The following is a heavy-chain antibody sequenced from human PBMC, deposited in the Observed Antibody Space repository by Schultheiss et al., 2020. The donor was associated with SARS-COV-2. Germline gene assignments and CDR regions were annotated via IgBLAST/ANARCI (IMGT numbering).Heavy chain of an antibody. CDR3: ARVGATVTTSHYHGMDV. Sequence: GGSLRLSCAASGFTFSSYGLHWVRQAPGKGLEWVAVISYDGNNKYYADVVKGRFSITRDNSKKTVDLQMNSLRVEDTAVYYCARVGATVTTSHYHGMDVWGQGTTVTVSS. J-gene: IGHJ6*02. D-gene: IGHD4-17*01. V-gene: IGHV3-30*12. CDR1: GFTFSSYG. CDR2: ISYDGNNK.